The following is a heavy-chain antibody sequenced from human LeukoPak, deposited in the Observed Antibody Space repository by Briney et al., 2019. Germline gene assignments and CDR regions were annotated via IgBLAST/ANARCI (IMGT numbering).Heavy chain of an antibody. CDR3: AKPAAGYSSGWYDDPYHFDY. D-gene: IGHD6-19*01. Sequence: GGSLRLSCAASGFTFDDYAMHWVRQAPGKGLEWVSGISWNSGSIGYADSVKGRFTISRDNAKNSLYLQMNSLRAEDTALYYCAKPAAGYSSGWYDDPYHFDYWGQGTLVTVSS. CDR1: GFTFDDYA. CDR2: ISWNSGSI. V-gene: IGHV3-9*01. J-gene: IGHJ4*02.